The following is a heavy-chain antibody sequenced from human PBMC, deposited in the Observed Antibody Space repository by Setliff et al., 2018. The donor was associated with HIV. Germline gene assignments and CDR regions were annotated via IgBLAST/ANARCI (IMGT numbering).Heavy chain of an antibody. CDR1: GYSISSTTFY. D-gene: IGHD5-18*01. Sequence: PSETLSLTCGVSGYSISSTTFYWVWIRQPPGKGLEWIGIINYSGTTYYNPSLKSRITISVDTSKKEFSLNLSSLTAADTAVFYCARGRYSYGPGWFDSWAQGAVVTVSS. J-gene: IGHJ5*01. CDR2: INYSGTT. V-gene: IGHV4-39*07. CDR3: ARGRYSYGPGWFDS.